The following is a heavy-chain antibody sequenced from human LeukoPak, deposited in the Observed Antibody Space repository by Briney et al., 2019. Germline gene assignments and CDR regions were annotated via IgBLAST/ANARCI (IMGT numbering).Heavy chain of an antibody. D-gene: IGHD3-10*01. J-gene: IGHJ4*02. Sequence: GGSLRLSCAASGFTFSNAWMSWVRQAPGKGLEWVGRIKSKTDGGTADYAAPVKGRFTISRDDSKNTLYLQMNSLKTEDTAVYYCTTELWFGESFDYWGQGTLVTVSS. V-gene: IGHV3-15*01. CDR3: TTELWFGESFDY. CDR1: GFTFSNAW. CDR2: IKSKTDGGTA.